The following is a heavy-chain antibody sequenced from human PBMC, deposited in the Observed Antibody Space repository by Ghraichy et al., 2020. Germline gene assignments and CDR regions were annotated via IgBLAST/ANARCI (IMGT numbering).Heavy chain of an antibody. CDR1: GFTFSSYA. J-gene: IGHJ5*02. Sequence: GGSLRLSCAASGFTFSSYAMSWVRQAPGKGLEWVSAISGSGAYTYYADSVKGRFTISRDNSKNMLYLQINSLRAEDTAVYYCAKDLISMKNWFDPWGQGTLVTVSS. CDR3: AKDLISMKNWFDP. V-gene: IGHV3-23*01. CDR2: ISGSGAYT. D-gene: IGHD2/OR15-2a*01.